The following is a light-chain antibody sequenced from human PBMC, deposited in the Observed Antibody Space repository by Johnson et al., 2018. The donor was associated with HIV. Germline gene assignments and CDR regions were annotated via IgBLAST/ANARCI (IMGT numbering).Light chain of an antibody. J-gene: IGLJ1*01. CDR2: ESN. V-gene: IGLV1-51*02. CDR1: SFNIGINF. Sequence: QSVLTQPPSVSAAPGQRVTISCSGSSFNIGINFVSWYQQVPGTAPKLLICESNKRPSGIPDRFSGSKSGTSATLGITGLQTGDEADYYCGTWDTSLSAGGVFGTWTKVTVL. CDR3: GTWDTSLSAGGV.